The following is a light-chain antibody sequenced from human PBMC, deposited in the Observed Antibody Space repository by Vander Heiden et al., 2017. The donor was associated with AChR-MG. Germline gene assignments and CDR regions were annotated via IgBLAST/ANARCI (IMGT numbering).Light chain of an antibody. CDR3: QSDDSSLSAVV. Sequence: QSVLTQPPSVSGAPGQRVTISCTGSSSNIGADYDVHWYQQFPGTAPKLLIYGNTNRPTGVPDRFSVSTAGTSASLAITGLQAEDGADYYCQSDDSSLSAVVFGGGTKLSVL. J-gene: IGLJ2*01. CDR2: GNT. V-gene: IGLV1-40*01. CDR1: SSNIGADYD.